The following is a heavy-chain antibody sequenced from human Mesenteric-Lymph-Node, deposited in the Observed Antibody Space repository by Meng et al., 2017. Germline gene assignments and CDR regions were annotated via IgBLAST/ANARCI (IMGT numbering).Heavy chain of an antibody. Sequence: SLKISCAASGFTFDDYAMHWVRQAPGKGLEWVSGISWNSGYIGYADSVKGRFTISRDNSKNTLSLEMNSLRAEDTAIYYCARDASKCGVITVSRLNYGMDVWGQGTKVTVSS. CDR1: GFTFDDYA. J-gene: IGHJ6*02. CDR3: ARDASKCGVITVSRLNYGMDV. D-gene: IGHD2-21*01. V-gene: IGHV3-9*01. CDR2: ISWNSGYI.